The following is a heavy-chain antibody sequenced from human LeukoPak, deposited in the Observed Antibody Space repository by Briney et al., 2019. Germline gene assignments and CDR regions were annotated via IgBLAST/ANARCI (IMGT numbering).Heavy chain of an antibody. CDR2: INPNSGGT. V-gene: IGHV1-2*04. Sequence: ASVKVACKASGYTFTGYYMHWVRQAPGQGLEWMGWINPNSGGTNHAQKFQGWVTMTRDTSISTAYMELSRLRSDDTAVYYCARDLGYHDSSAPRSNAFDIWGQGTMVTVSS. D-gene: IGHD3-22*01. J-gene: IGHJ3*02. CDR1: GYTFTGYY. CDR3: ARDLGYHDSSAPRSNAFDI.